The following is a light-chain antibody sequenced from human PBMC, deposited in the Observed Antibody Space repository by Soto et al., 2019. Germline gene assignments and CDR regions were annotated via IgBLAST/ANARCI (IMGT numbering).Light chain of an antibody. Sequence: EIVVPQSPGSLSLSPGERATLSCRASQSVNSNYLAWYQQRPGQAPRLLIYGASSRATVIPDRFSGSGSGTDFTLTISRLEPEDFAVYYCQQYGSSPYTFGQGTK. CDR1: QSVNSNY. CDR2: GAS. J-gene: IGKJ2*01. V-gene: IGKV3-20*01. CDR3: QQYGSSPYT.